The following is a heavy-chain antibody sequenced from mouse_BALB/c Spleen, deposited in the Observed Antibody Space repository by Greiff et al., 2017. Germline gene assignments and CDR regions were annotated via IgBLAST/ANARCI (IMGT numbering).Heavy chain of an antibody. V-gene: IGHV1-9*01. CDR2: ILPGSGST. Sequence: QVQLQQSGAELMKPGASVKISCKATGYTFSSYWIEWVKQRPGHGLEWIGEILPGSGSTNYNEKFKGKATFTADTSSNTAYMQLSSLTSEDSAVYYCARRGSYRYDDYWGQGTTLTVSS. J-gene: IGHJ2*01. CDR1: GYTFSSYW. D-gene: IGHD2-14*01. CDR3: ARRGSYRYDDY.